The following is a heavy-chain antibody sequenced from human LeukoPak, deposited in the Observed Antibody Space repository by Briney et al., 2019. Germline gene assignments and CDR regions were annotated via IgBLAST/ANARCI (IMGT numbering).Heavy chain of an antibody. CDR2: ITPNADRT. J-gene: IGHJ1*01. CDR3: AIMHGYYDGSGYWVQ. CDR1: GFTFSSYA. Sequence: GGSLRLSCAASGFTFSSYAMSWVRQAPGKGLEWVSFITPNADRTSYADSVEGRFTISRDNPRNTLYMQMNSLRDEDTAVYYCAIMHGYYDGSGYWVQWGQGTLVTVSS. D-gene: IGHD3-22*01. V-gene: IGHV3-23*01.